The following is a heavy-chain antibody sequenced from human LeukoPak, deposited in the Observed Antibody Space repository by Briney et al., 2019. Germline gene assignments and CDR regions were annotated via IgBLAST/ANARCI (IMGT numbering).Heavy chain of an antibody. CDR3: ARGLGKDSSSWFETLFFDY. J-gene: IGHJ4*02. V-gene: IGHV3-7*01. D-gene: IGHD6-13*01. CDR2: IKQDGSEK. Sequence: PGGSLRLSCAASGFTFSSYWMSWVRQAPGKGLEWVANIKQDGSEKYYVDSMKGRFTISRDNAKNSLYLQMNSLGAEDTAVYYCARGLGKDSSSWFETLFFDYWGQGTLVTVSS. CDR1: GFTFSSYW.